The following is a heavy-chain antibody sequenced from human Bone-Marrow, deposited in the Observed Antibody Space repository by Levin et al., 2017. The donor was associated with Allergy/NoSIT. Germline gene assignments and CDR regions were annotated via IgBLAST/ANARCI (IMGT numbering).Heavy chain of an antibody. CDR2: IDWDDDK. CDR3: ARSTSSTQYYYGMDV. Sequence: SGPTLVKPTQTLTLTCTFSGFSLSTSGMRVSWIRQPPGKALEWLARIDWDDDKFYSTSLKTRLTISKDTSKNQVVLTMTNMDPVDTATYYCARSTSSTQYYYGMDVWGQGTTVTVSS. CDR1: GFSLSTSGMR. V-gene: IGHV2-70*04. D-gene: IGHD5/OR15-5a*01. J-gene: IGHJ6*02.